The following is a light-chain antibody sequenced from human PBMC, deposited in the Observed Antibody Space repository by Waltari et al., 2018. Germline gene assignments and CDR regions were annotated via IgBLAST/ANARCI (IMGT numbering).Light chain of an antibody. Sequence: DIQMTQSPSSLSASVGDRVTITCRASQSITSYLNWYQQKPGKAPKLLIYAASTLQSGVPSRFSGSGSGTDFTLTISSLQPEDFATYFCQQSSSTPLTFGGGTKVGI. CDR2: AAS. J-gene: IGKJ4*01. CDR1: QSITSY. CDR3: QQSSSTPLT. V-gene: IGKV1-39*01.